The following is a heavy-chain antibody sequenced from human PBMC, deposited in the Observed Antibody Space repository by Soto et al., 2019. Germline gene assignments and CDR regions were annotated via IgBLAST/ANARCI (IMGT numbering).Heavy chain of an antibody. V-gene: IGHV3-23*01. CDR2: LSGSGDTT. D-gene: IGHD2-21*02. Sequence: EVRLLESGGGLVQPGGSLRLSCAASGFTFSSYAMSWVRQAPGKGLEWVSGLSGSGDTTYFADSVQGRFTISRDNSRNTLYLQMSSLRAEDTAVYYCVKDRVVTGVMGAFAYWGQGALVTVSS. CDR1: GFTFSSYA. CDR3: VKDRVVTGVMGAFAY. J-gene: IGHJ4*02.